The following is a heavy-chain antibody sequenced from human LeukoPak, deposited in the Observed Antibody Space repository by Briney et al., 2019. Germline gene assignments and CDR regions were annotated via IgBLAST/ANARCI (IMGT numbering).Heavy chain of an antibody. V-gene: IGHV4-31*03. CDR2: VYYSGNT. CDR3: ATTGYYYYVDV. D-gene: IGHD2-8*02. CDR1: GGSVSSGGYY. Sequence: SQTLSLTCTVSGGSVSSGGYYWSWIRQHPGKGLEWIGYVYYSGNTYYNPSLESRLTIPLDTSTNQFSLKLGSVTAADTAVYYCATTGYYYYVDVWGKGTTVTVSS. J-gene: IGHJ6*03.